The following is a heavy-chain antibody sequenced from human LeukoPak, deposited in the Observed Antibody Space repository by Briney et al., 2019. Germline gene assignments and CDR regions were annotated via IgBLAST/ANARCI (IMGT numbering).Heavy chain of an antibody. CDR3: VRGSLGPAQWFDP. Sequence: GGSLRLSCAASGFTFDDYAMHWVRQVPGKGLEWVSGISWNSGSTGYAGSVKGRFTMSRDNTKNSLYLQMNSLTPDDTALYYCVRGSLGPAQWFDPWGQGTLVTVSS. V-gene: IGHV3-9*01. CDR2: ISWNSGST. J-gene: IGHJ5*02. D-gene: IGHD3/OR15-3a*01. CDR1: GFTFDDYA.